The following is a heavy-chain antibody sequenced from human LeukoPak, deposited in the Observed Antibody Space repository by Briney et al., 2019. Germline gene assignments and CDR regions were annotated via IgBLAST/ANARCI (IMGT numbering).Heavy chain of an antibody. V-gene: IGHV3-23*01. J-gene: IGHJ4*02. CDR1: GFTFSSYA. CDR3: AKPVGARTTFDY. CDR2: ISGSGGST. D-gene: IGHD1-26*01. Sequence: GGSLRLSCAASGFTFSSYAMSWVRQAPGKGLEWVSAISGSGGSTYYADSVKGRFTISRDNSMNTLYLQMNSLRAEDTAVYYCAKPVGARTTFDYWGQGTLVTVSS.